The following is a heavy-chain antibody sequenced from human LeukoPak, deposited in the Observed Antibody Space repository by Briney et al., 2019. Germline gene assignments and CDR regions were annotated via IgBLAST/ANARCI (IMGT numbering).Heavy chain of an antibody. Sequence: ASVKVSCKASGYTFTSYGISWVRQAPAQGLEWMGWISAYNGNTNYAQKLQGRVTMTTDTSTSTAYMELRSLRSDDTAVYYCARDNIVVVVAATPTPFDYWGQGTLVTVSS. CDR1: GYTFTSYG. CDR3: ARDNIVVVVAATPTPFDY. J-gene: IGHJ4*02. CDR2: ISAYNGNT. D-gene: IGHD2-15*01. V-gene: IGHV1-18*01.